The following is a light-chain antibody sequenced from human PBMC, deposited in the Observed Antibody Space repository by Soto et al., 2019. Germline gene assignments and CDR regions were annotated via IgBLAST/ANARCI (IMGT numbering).Light chain of an antibody. CDR3: QHYKA. V-gene: IGKV1-5*03. J-gene: IGKJ2*01. Sequence: DIQMTQSPSTLSASVGDRVTITCRASQSISNWLAWYQQKPGKAPKVLIYEASNLESGVPSRFSGSGSGTEFILTISSLQPDDFATYYCQHYKAFGQGTKLQIK. CDR2: EAS. CDR1: QSISNW.